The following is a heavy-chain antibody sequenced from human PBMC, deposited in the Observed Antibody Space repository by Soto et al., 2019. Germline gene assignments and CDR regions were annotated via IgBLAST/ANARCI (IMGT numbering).Heavy chain of an antibody. CDR3: ARHKPRGWYFY. CDR2: IYYSGST. Sequence: SETLSLTCTVSGGSISSSSYYWGWIRQPPGKGLEWIGSIYYSGSTYYNPSLKSRVTISVDTSKNQFSLKLSSVTAADTAVYYCARHKPRGWYFYWGQGTLVTVSS. D-gene: IGHD6-19*01. V-gene: IGHV4-39*01. CDR1: GGSISSSSYY. J-gene: IGHJ4*02.